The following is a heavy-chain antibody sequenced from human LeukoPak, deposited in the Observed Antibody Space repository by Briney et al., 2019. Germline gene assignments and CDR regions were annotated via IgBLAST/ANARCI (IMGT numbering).Heavy chain of an antibody. V-gene: IGHV1-69*04. Sequence: SVKVSCKASGGTSSSYTISWVRQAPGQGLEWMGRIIPILGIANYAQKFQGRVTITADKSTSTAYMELSRLRSDDTAVYYCAREVVLMVYASYYYYMDVWGKGTTVTVSS. CDR3: AREVVLMVYASYYYYMDV. J-gene: IGHJ6*03. D-gene: IGHD2-8*01. CDR1: GGTSSSYT. CDR2: IIPILGIA.